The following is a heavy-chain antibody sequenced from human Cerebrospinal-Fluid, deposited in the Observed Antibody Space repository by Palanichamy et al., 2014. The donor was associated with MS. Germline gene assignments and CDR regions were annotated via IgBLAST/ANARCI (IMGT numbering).Heavy chain of an antibody. Sequence: QVHLQHGGTGLLKPSETLSLTCAVYGGAVQWLLLELDPPVPRKGLEWIGEINHSGNTKYNPSLKSRVTISVDKSKNQFSLNLSSVSAADTAVHYCASKGQRGYSGYVREEAFDIWGRGTVVTVSS. CDR3: ASKGQRGYSGYVREEAFDI. J-gene: IGHJ3*02. CDR1: GGAVQWLL. D-gene: IGHD5-12*01. CDR2: INHSGNT. V-gene: IGHV4-34*02.